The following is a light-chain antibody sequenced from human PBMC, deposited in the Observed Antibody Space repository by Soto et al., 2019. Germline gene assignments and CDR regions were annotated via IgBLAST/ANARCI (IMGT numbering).Light chain of an antibody. CDR3: SSYTISSTVV. J-gene: IGLJ3*02. Sequence: QSVLTQPASVSGSPGQSITISCTGTSSDFDDYRFVSWYQQYSGKAPQLMIYEVSNRPSGVSNRFSGSKSGNTASLTISGLQAEDEADYYCSSYTISSTVVFGEGTKLTVL. CDR2: EVS. V-gene: IGLV2-14*01. CDR1: SSDFDDYRF.